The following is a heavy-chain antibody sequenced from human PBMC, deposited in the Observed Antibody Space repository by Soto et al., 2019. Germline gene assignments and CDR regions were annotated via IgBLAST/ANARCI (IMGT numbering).Heavy chain of an antibody. D-gene: IGHD3-22*01. CDR3: ANYDSRGYSPAPGYHYVLAV. Sequence: GGSLRLSCAASGFTFSSYAMHWVRQAPGKGLEWVAVISYDGSNKYYADSVKGRFTISRDNSKNTLYLQMNSLRAEDTAVYYCANYDSRGYSPAPGYHYVLAVWGQGTTVTVPS. CDR1: GFTFSSYA. CDR2: ISYDGSNK. J-gene: IGHJ6*02. V-gene: IGHV3-30-3*01.